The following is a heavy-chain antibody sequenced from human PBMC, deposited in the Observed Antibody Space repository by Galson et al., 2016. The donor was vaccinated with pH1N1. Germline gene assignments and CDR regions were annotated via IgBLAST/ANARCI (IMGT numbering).Heavy chain of an antibody. D-gene: IGHD6-13*01. Sequence: SLRLSCAASGLTYSSYAMHWVRQAPGRGLEWVSTITGSGGSKYYPDSVKGRFTISRDNSKNTLYLQMNSLRAEDTAVYHCAKAYSNLAGYYFEYWGQGTLVTVSS. CDR2: ITGSGGSK. CDR1: GLTYSSYA. CDR3: AKAYSNLAGYYFEY. J-gene: IGHJ4*02. V-gene: IGHV3-23*01.